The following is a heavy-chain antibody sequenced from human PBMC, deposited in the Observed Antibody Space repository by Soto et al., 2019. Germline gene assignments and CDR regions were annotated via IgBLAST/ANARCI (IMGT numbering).Heavy chain of an antibody. V-gene: IGHV3-21*01. D-gene: IGHD6-13*01. J-gene: IGHJ5*02. CDR3: SRDSGSTWDYNWFDP. Sequence: GGSLRLSCAASGFTFSTYNMNWVRQAPGKGLEWVSSITSSSYIYYADSVEGRFTIPRDNAKNSVYLQMNSLRAEDTAVYYCSRDSGSTWDYNWFDPWGQGTLVTVSS. CDR2: ITSSSYI. CDR1: GFTFSTYN.